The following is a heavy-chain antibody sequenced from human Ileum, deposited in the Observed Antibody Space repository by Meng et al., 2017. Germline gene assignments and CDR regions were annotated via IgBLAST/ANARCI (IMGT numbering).Heavy chain of an antibody. Sequence: HVQLQGAGPGLVRPSQTLSLICTVSGGSVSSAGYQWGWIRQPPGKGLGWIVYASTNYNPSLKSRVTISLDTSKNQFSLKLSSVTAADTAVYYCARDHWGSLDYWGQGILVTVSS. CDR2: AST. V-gene: IGHV4-61*08. CDR3: ARDHWGSLDY. D-gene: IGHD7-27*01. CDR1: GGSVSSAGYQ. J-gene: IGHJ4*02.